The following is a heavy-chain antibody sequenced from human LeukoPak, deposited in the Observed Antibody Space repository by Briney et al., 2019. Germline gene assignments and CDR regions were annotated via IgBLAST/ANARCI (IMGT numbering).Heavy chain of an antibody. CDR2: INPNSGGT. Sequence: ASVKVSCKASGYTFTGYYMHWVRQAPGQGLEWMGWINPNSGGTNYAQKFQGRVTMTRDTSISTAYMELSRLRSEDTAVYYCARGPIRYCSSTSCPFDYWGQGTLVTVSS. CDR3: ARGPIRYCSSTSCPFDY. J-gene: IGHJ4*02. V-gene: IGHV1-2*02. D-gene: IGHD2-2*01. CDR1: GYTFTGYY.